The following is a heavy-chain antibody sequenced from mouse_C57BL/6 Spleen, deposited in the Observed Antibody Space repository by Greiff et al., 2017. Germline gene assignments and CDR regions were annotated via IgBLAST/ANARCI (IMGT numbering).Heavy chain of an antibody. CDR2: IWGDDDK. D-gene: IGHD4-1*02. Sequence: IRQPSGKGLEWLAHIWGDDDKYYNPALKSRLTISKDTSKNQVFLKIANVDTADTATYYCARTPGQLGRGYFDVWGTGTTVTVSS. V-gene: IGHV8-8*01. CDR3: ARTPGQLGRGYFDV. J-gene: IGHJ1*03.